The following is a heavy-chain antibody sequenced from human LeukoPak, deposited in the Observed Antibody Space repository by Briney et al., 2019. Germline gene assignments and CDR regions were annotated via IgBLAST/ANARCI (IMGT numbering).Heavy chain of an antibody. Sequence: GGSLRLSCATSGFTFSDYYMSWIRQAPGKGLDWVSYITDSGSTVYYADSVKGRFTISRDNAKNSLYLQMNSLRAEDTAVYYCAREAAAGLFWGQGTLVTVSS. CDR1: GFTFSDYY. J-gene: IGHJ4*02. CDR2: ITDSGSTV. D-gene: IGHD6-13*01. V-gene: IGHV3-11*01. CDR3: AREAAAGLF.